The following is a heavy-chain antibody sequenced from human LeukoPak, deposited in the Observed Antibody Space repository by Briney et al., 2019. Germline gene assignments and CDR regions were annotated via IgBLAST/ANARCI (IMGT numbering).Heavy chain of an antibody. J-gene: IGHJ4*02. CDR1: GGSFSGYY. Sequence: NTSETLSLTCTVYGGSFSGYYWSWIRQPPGKGLEWIGEINHSGSTNYNPSLKSRVTISVDTSKNQFSLKLSSVTAADTAVYYCARIRGENPGHCSGGSCYSDYWGQGTLVTVSS. V-gene: IGHV4-34*01. D-gene: IGHD2-15*01. CDR2: INHSGST. CDR3: ARIRGENPGHCSGGSCYSDY.